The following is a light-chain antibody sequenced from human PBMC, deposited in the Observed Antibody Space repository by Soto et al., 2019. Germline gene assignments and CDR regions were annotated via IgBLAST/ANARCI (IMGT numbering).Light chain of an antibody. CDR3: SSYITSDIVV. Sequence: QSVLTQPASVSASRGQSITISCTGTSSDVPGSNSVSWYQQHPGKAPILIIFDVFKRPSGVSDRFSASKSGNTASLTISGLQAEDEADYYCSSYITSDIVVFGGGTKLTVL. CDR1: SSDVPGSNS. CDR2: DVF. V-gene: IGLV2-14*01. J-gene: IGLJ2*01.